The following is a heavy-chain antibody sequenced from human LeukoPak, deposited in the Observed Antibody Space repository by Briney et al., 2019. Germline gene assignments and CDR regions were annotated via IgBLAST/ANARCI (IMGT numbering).Heavy chain of an antibody. CDR3: ARMRVGYSYGLFDY. V-gene: IGHV4-34*01. D-gene: IGHD5-18*01. Sequence: GSLRLSCAASGFTFSSYWMSWVRQAPGKGLEWIGEINHSGSTNYNPSLKSRVTISVDTSKNQFSLKLSSVTAADTAVYYCARMRVGYSYGLFDYWGQGTLVTVSS. CDR2: INHSGST. CDR1: GFTFSSYW. J-gene: IGHJ4*02.